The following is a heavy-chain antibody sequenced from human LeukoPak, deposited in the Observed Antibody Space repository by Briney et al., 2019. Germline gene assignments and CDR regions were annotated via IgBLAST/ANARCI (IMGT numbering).Heavy chain of an antibody. CDR2: INTNTGNP. V-gene: IGHV7-4-1*02. CDR1: GYTFTSYA. Sequence: GASVKVSCKASGYTFTSYAMNWVRQAPGQGLEWMGWINTNTGNPTYAQGFTGRFVFSLDTSVSTAYLQISSLKAEDTAVYYCARGGPASDWNYSVDYWGQGTLVTVSS. D-gene: IGHD1-7*01. CDR3: ARGGPASDWNYSVDY. J-gene: IGHJ4*02.